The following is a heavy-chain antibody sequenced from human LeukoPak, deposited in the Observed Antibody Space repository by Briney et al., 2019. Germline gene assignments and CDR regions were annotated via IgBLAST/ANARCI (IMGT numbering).Heavy chain of an antibody. CDR3: AKNSLRNSDY. CDR2: ISGSGGST. V-gene: IGHV3-23*01. Sequence: GGSLRLSCAASGFTFSSYAMSWLRQAPGKGLEWVSAISGSGGSTYYADSVKGRFTISRDNSKNTLDLQMNSLRVEDTAVYYCAKNSLRNSDYWGQGTLVTVSS. CDR1: GFTFSSYA. D-gene: IGHD4-17*01. J-gene: IGHJ4*02.